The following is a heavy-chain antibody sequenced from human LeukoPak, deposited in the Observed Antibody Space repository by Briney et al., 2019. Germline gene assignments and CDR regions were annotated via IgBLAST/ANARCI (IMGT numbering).Heavy chain of an antibody. CDR2: IYYSGST. V-gene: IGHV4-61*01. CDR1: GGSVSSGSYY. CDR3: ASPRSYYDSSGYYIS. Sequence: SETLSLTCTVSGGSVSSGSYYWSWIRQPPGTGLEWIVYIYYSGSTNYNPSLKSRVTISVDTSKNQFSLKLSSVTAADTAVYYCASPRSYYDSSGYYISWGQGTLVTVSS. D-gene: IGHD3-22*01. J-gene: IGHJ5*02.